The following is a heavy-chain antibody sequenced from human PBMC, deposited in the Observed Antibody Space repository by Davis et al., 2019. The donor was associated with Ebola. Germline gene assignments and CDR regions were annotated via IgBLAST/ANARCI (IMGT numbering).Heavy chain of an antibody. CDR2: ISGSGGST. Sequence: GESLKISCAASGFTFSSYAMSWVRQAPGKGLEWVSAISGSGGSTYYAGSVKGQFTISRDNSRNTLYLQMNSLRAEDTAVYYCAKAPVRFLEWFTTDYWGKGTLVTVSS. V-gene: IGHV3-23*01. CDR1: GFTFSSYA. D-gene: IGHD3-3*01. J-gene: IGHJ4*02. CDR3: AKAPVRFLEWFTTDY.